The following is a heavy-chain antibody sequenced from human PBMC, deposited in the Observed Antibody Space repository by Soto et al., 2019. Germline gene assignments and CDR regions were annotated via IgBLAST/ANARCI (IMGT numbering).Heavy chain of an antibody. V-gene: IGHV3-66*01. Sequence: EVQVVESGGGLVQPGGSLRLSCAASGFTVSNNYMTLVRQAPGKALEWVSLIYSRGGTAYTDSVKGRLTISRDNSNNMIYLRRSSLRVEDTTAYYWARGGSGSQTVRNWSLGAKVTVST. CDR1: GFTVSNNY. CDR2: IYSRGGT. D-gene: IGHD1-26*01. J-gene: IGHJ4*02. CDR3: ARGGSGSQTVRN.